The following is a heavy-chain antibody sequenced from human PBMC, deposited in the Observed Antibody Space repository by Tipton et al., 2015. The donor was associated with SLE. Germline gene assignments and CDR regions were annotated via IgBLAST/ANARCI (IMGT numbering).Heavy chain of an antibody. CDR3: ARGDSGSYWIFDY. CDR2: IYYSGST. J-gene: IGHJ4*02. CDR1: GGSISSYY. Sequence: LRLSCTVSGGSISSYYWSWIRQPPGKGLEWIGYIYYSGSTNYNPSLKSRVTISVDTSKNQFSLKLSSVTAADTAVYYCARGDSGSYWIFDYWGQGTLVTVSS. V-gene: IGHV4-59*01. D-gene: IGHD1-26*01.